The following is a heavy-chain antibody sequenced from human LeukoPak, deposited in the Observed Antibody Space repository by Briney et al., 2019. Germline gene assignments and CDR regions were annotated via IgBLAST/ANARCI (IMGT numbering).Heavy chain of an antibody. D-gene: IGHD2-2*01. CDR3: ARELVVVPAGEGFDY. CDR2: IYTSGST. Sequence: SETLSLTCTVSGGSISSYYWSWIRQPAGKGLEWIGRIYTSGSTNYNPSLKSRVTMSVDTSKNQFSLKLSSVTAADTAVYYCARELVVVPAGEGFDYWGQGTLVTVSS. V-gene: IGHV4-4*07. J-gene: IGHJ4*02. CDR1: GGSISSYY.